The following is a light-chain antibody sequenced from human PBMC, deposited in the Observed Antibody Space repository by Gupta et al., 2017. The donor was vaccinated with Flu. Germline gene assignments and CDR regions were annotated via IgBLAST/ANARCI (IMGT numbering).Light chain of an antibody. J-gene: IGLJ2*01. CDR1: SLPKEY. CDR2: KDS. CDR3: QSADSSDTVI. V-gene: IGLV3-25*02. Sequence: SYELTQPPSVSVSPGQTAKTTCSGDSLPKEYAYWYQQKPGQAPVLVIFKDSERPSGISERFSGSTSGTTVTLTISGVQAEDEGDYYCQSADSSDTVIFGGGTKLTVL.